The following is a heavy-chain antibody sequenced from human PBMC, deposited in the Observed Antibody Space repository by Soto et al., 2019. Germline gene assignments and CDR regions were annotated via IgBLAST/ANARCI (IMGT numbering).Heavy chain of an antibody. D-gene: IGHD6-19*01. J-gene: IGHJ4*02. Sequence: SQTLSLTCAISGDSVSDNSAAWNWIRQSPSRGLEWLGRTYYRSKWYNDYAVSVKSRITVTPDTSKNQFSLHLNSVTPEDTAVYYCAREFPEYASSDSYLDYWGEGSLVTVSS. CDR1: GDSVSDNSAA. CDR2: TYYRSKWYN. V-gene: IGHV6-1*01. CDR3: AREFPEYASSDSYLDY.